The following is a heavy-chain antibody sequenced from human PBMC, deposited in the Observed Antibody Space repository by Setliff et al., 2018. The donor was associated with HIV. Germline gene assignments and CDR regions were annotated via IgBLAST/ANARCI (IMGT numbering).Heavy chain of an antibody. J-gene: IGHJ6*03. CDR1: GDSMSGYY. D-gene: IGHD2-15*01. V-gene: IGHV4-4*08. Sequence: SETLSLTCAVSGDSMSGYYWSWIRQSPGKKLEWIGYIHTSGSTNYNPSLKSRVTISLDTSNDRFSLRLSSVTAADTAVYYCARVFRVRRVVVVAATHYYMDVWGTGTTVTVSS. CDR3: ARVFRVRRVVVVAATHYYMDV. CDR2: IHTSGST.